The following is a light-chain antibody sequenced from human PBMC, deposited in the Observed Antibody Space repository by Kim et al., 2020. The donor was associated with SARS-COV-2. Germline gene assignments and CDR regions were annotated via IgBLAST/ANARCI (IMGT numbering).Light chain of an antibody. CDR1: QSVSSY. J-gene: IGKJ2*03. V-gene: IGKV3-11*01. CDR2: DAS. Sequence: SLSPGERAPLSYRASQSVSSYLAWYQQKPGQAPRLLIYDASNRATGIPARFSGSGSGTDFTLTISSLEPEDFAVYYCQQRSNWPHSFGQGTKLEIK. CDR3: QQRSNWPHS.